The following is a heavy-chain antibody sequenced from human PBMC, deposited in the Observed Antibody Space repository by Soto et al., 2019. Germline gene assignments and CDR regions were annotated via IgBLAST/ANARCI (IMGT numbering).Heavy chain of an antibody. CDR1: GFTFSSYA. CDR2: ISGSGGNT. CDR3: AKALGTWWDVNLYNGFDP. V-gene: IGHV3-23*01. Sequence: EVQLLESGGGLVQPGGSLRLSCAASGFTFSSYAMTWVRQAPGEGLEWVSTISGSGGNTYYADSVKGRFTVSRDNSKNTLYLQMNSLRAEDTAVYYCAKALGTWWDVNLYNGFDPWGQGTLVTVSS. J-gene: IGHJ5*02. D-gene: IGHD2-15*01.